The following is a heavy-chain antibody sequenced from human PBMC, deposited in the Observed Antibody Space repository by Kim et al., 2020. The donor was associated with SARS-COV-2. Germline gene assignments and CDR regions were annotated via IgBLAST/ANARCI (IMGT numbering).Heavy chain of an antibody. CDR3: ARDLGWTTVIDY. CDR2: ISYSSNYI. CDR1: GFTFSSYN. D-gene: IGHD4-17*01. Sequence: GGSLRLSCAASGFTFSSYNMNWVRQAPGKGLEWVSSISYSSNYIYYADSVRGRFTVSRDNAKNSLYLQMNSLRAEDTAVYYCARDLGWTTVIDYWGQGTLVTVSS. J-gene: IGHJ4*02. V-gene: IGHV3-21*01.